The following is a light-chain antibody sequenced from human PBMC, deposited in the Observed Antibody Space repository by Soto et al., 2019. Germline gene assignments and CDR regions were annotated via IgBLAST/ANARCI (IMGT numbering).Light chain of an antibody. V-gene: IGKV3-20*01. J-gene: IGKJ1*01. CDR2: DAY. CDR1: QSFRGL. CDR3: KQYGSSPS. Sequence: EIVMTQSPATLSVSPGERATLSCRASQSFRGLLAWYQQKPGQAPRLLIYDAYNRATGIQPRFSGSGSGTEFTLTIRRLDPEDFAVYYCKQYGSSPSCGQGTKVDIK.